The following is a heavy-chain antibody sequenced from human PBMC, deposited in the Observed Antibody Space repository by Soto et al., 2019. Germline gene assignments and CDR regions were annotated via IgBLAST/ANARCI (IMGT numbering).Heavy chain of an antibody. Sequence: SETLSLTCAVYGGSFSGYYWSWTRQPPGKGLEWIGEINHSGSTNYNPSLKSRVTISVDTSKNQFSLKLSSVTAADTAVYYCARGRMVVVVVAASYMDVWGKGTTVTVSS. CDR2: INHSGST. D-gene: IGHD2-15*01. V-gene: IGHV4-34*01. CDR1: GGSFSGYY. CDR3: ARGRMVVVVVAASYMDV. J-gene: IGHJ6*03.